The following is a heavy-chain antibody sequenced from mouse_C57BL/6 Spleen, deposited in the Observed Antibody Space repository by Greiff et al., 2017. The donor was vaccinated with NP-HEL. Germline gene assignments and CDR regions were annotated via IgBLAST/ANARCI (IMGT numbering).Heavy chain of an antibody. CDR2: INPGSGGT. CDR3: ARGGDWFAY. V-gene: IGHV1-54*01. CDR1: GYAFTNYL. Sequence: VQLQQSGAELVRPGTSVKVSCKASGYAFTNYLIEWVKQRPGQGLEWIGVINPGSGGTNYNEKFKGKATLTADKSSSTAYMQLSSLTSEDSAVYCCARGGDWFAYWGQGTLVTVSA. J-gene: IGHJ3*01.